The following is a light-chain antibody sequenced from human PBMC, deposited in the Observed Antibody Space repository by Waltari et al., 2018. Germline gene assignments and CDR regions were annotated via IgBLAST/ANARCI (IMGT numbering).Light chain of an antibody. J-gene: IGLJ1*01. Sequence: SALTQPPSASASPGQSVTISCTGSSSDVGGYKSVPWSQQHEGKAPRLVIYEVSERPSGVPDRFSGSKSGNTASLTVSGLQPEDEADYFCSAYAGTNNLFPHVFGAGTKVTVL. CDR3: SAYAGTNNLFPHV. V-gene: IGLV2-8*01. CDR1: SSDVGGYKS. CDR2: EVS.